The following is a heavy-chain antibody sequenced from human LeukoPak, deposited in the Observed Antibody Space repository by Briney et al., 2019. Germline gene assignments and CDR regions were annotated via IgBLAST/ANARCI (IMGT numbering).Heavy chain of an antibody. CDR1: GGSISGSY. Sequence: SETLSLTCTVSGGSISGSYWSWIRQPPGKGLEWIAYMYNSGSTNYNPSLKSRVTISVDTSKNQFSLKLSSVTAADTAVYYCTRYFDRWGRGTLVTVSS. CDR2: MYNSGST. CDR3: TRYFDR. V-gene: IGHV4-59*08. J-gene: IGHJ2*01.